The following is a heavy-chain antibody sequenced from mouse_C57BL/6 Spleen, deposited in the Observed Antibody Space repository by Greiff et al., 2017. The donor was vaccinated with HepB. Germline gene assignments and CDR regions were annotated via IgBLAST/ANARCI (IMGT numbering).Heavy chain of an antibody. Sequence: EVQLQQSGAELVRPGASAKLSCTASGFNIKDDYMHWVKQRPEQGLEWIGWIDPENGDTEYASKFQGKATITADTSSNTAYLQLSSLTSEDTAVYYCTTGTQGAMDYWGQGTSVTVSS. CDR3: TTGTQGAMDY. D-gene: IGHD3-3*01. J-gene: IGHJ4*01. CDR2: IDPENGDT. V-gene: IGHV14-4*01. CDR1: GFNIKDDY.